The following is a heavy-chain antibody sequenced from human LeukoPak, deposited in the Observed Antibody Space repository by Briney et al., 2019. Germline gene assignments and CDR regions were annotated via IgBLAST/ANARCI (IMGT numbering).Heavy chain of an antibody. CDR1: GFTFDDYA. D-gene: IGHD1-26*01. CDR2: ISWNSGSI. CDR3: AKDMANRGSSGFDY. V-gene: IGHV3-9*01. Sequence: PGRSLRLSCAASGFTFDDYAMHWVRQAPGKGLEWVSGISWNSGSIGYADSVKGRFTISRDNAKNSLYLQMNSLRAEDTALYYCAKDMANRGSSGFDYWGQGTLVTVSS. J-gene: IGHJ4*02.